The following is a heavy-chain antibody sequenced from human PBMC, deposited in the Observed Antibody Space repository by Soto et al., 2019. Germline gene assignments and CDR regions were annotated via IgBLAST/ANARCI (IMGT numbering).Heavy chain of an antibody. Sequence: GVSLRISCAASGFTFSSYAMHWVRQAPGKGLEWVAVISYDGSNKYYADSVKGRFTISRDNSKNTLYLQMNSLRAEDTAVYYCARDRLYSSSWGSFDYWGQGTLVTVSS. CDR2: ISYDGSNK. CDR1: GFTFSSYA. J-gene: IGHJ4*02. V-gene: IGHV3-30-3*01. CDR3: ARDRLYSSSWGSFDY. D-gene: IGHD6-13*01.